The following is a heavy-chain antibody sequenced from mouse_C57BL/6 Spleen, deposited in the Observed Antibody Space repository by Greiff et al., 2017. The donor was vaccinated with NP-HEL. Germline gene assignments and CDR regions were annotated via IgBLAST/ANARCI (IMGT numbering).Heavy chain of an antibody. J-gene: IGHJ4*01. Sequence: EVMLVESGGGLVQPGGSLKLSCAASGFTFSDYYMYWVRQTPEKRLEWVAYISNGGGSTYYPDTVKGRFTISRDNAKNTLYLQMSRLKSEDTAMYYCARRITTVVARGDYYAMDYWGQGTSVTVSS. CDR2: ISNGGGST. D-gene: IGHD1-1*01. CDR3: ARRITTVVARGDYYAMDY. V-gene: IGHV5-12*01. CDR1: GFTFSDYY.